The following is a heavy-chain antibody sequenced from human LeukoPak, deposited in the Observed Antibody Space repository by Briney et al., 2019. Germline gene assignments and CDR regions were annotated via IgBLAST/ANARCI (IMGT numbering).Heavy chain of an antibody. D-gene: IGHD3-3*01. V-gene: IGHV3-48*01. CDR1: VFSFSRYR. CDR3: VNEFWSPGSGMDV. Sequence: GGSLRLSCAASVFSFSRYRIYWVRQAPGKGLQWVSYITGSGSGIHYADSVKGRFTISRDNSKNTLYLQMSSLRAEDTAVYYCVNEFWSPGSGMDVWGQGTTVTVSS. J-gene: IGHJ6*02. CDR2: ITGSGSGI.